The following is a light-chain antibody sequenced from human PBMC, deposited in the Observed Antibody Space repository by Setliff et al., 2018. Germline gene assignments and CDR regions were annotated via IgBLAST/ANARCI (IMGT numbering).Light chain of an antibody. J-gene: IGLJ2*01. CDR2: EVS. V-gene: IGLV2-23*02. CDR3: CSYAGSSTFVV. CDR1: SSDVGSYNL. Sequence: QSALAQPASVSGSPGQSTTISCTGTSSDVGSYNLVSWYQQHPGKAPKLMIYEVSKRPSGVSNRFSGSKSGNTASLTISGLQAEDEADYYCCSYAGSSTFVVFGGGT.